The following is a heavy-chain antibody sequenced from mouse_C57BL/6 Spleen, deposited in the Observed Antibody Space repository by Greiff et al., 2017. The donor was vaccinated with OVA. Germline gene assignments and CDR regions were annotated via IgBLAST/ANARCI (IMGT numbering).Heavy chain of an antibody. J-gene: IGHJ2*01. Sequence: VQLQQSGPELVKPGASVKISCKASGYTFTDYYMNWVKQSHGKSLEWIGDINPNNGGTSYNQKFKGKATLTVDKSSSTAYMELRSLTSEDSAVYYCASPPFDYWGQGTTLTVSS. CDR3: ASPPFDY. CDR1: GYTFTDYY. V-gene: IGHV1-26*01. CDR2: INPNNGGT.